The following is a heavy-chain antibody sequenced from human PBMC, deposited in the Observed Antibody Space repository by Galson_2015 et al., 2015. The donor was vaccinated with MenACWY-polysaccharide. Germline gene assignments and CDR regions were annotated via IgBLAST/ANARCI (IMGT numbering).Heavy chain of an antibody. J-gene: IGHJ6*02. CDR3: ANAGAAAGYYYYGMDV. CDR2: IWYDGSNK. D-gene: IGHD6-13*01. CDR1: GFTFSSYA. Sequence: SLRLSCAASGFTFSSYAMSWVRQAPGKGLEWVADIWYDGSNKYYADSVKGRFTISRDNSKDTLYLQMNSLRAEDTAVDYCANAGAAAGYYYYGMDVWGQGTTVTVSS. V-gene: IGHV3-33*08.